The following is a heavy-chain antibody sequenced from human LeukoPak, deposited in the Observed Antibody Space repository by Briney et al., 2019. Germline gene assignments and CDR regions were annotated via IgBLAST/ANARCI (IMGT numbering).Heavy chain of an antibody. J-gene: IGHJ4*02. CDR3: AKSKGHSYGPVDY. CDR2: ISYDGSNK. V-gene: IGHV3-30*18. Sequence: GGSLRLSCAASGFTFSSYGIDWVRQAPGKGLEWVAGISYDGSNKYYTDSVKGRFTISRDNSKNTLYLQMNSLRAEDTAVYYCAKSKGHSYGPVDYWGQGPLVTVSS. D-gene: IGHD5-18*01. CDR1: GFTFSSYG.